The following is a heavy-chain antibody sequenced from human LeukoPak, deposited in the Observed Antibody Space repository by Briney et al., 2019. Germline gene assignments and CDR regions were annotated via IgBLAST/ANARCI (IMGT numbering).Heavy chain of an antibody. CDR2: IYYSGST. J-gene: IGHJ3*02. CDR1: GGSISSYY. Sequence: KSSETLSLTCTVSGGSISSYYWSWIRQPPGKGLEWIGYIYYSGSTNYNPSLKSRVTISVDTSKNQFSLKLSSVTAADTAVYYCATMKNYYDSSGPDAFDIWGQGTMVTVSS. V-gene: IGHV4-59*12. CDR3: ATMKNYYDSSGPDAFDI. D-gene: IGHD3-22*01.